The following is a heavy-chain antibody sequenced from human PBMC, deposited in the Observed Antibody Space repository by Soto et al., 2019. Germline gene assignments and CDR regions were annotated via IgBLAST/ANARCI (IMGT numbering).Heavy chain of an antibody. CDR3: ARDRVNYYDSSGYAY. CDR1: GFTFSSYA. Sequence: PGGSLRLSCAASGFTFSSYAMHWVRQAPGKGLEWVAFISYDGSNKYYADSVKGRFTISRDNSKNTLYLQMNSLRAEDTAVYYCARDRVNYYDSSGYAYWGQGTLVTVSS. D-gene: IGHD3-22*01. CDR2: ISYDGSNK. V-gene: IGHV3-30-3*01. J-gene: IGHJ4*02.